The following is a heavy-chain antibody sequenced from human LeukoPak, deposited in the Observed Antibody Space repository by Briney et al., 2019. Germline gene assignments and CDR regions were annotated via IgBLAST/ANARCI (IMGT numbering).Heavy chain of an antibody. J-gene: IGHJ4*02. CDR3: ASGGSYLYYFDY. D-gene: IGHD1-26*01. CDR2: INAGNGNT. V-gene: IGHV1-3*01. CDR1: GYTFTSYA. Sequence: GASVKVSCKASGYTFTSYAMHWVRQAPGQRLEWMGWINAGNGNTKYPQKFQGRVTITRDTSASTAYMELSSLRSEDTAVYYCASGGSYLYYFDYWGQGTLVTVSS.